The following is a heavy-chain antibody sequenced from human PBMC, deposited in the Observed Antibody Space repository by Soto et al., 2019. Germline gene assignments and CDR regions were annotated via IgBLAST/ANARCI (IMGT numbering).Heavy chain of an antibody. CDR1: GYTFTSYG. CDR2: ISAYNGNT. Sequence: QVQLVQSGAEVKKPGASVKVSCKASGYTFTSYGISWVRQAPGQGLEWMGWISAYNGNTNYAQKLQGRVTMTTDTSTSKAYMELRSRRSDDTAVYYCARGLSGSGSYYNNWLDPWGQGTLVTVSS. D-gene: IGHD3-10*01. CDR3: ARGLSGSGSYYNNWLDP. V-gene: IGHV1-18*01. J-gene: IGHJ5*02.